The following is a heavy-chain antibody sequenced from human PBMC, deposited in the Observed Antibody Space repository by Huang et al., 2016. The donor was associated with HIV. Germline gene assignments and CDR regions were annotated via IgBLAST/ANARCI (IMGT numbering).Heavy chain of an antibody. J-gene: IGHJ4*02. V-gene: IGHV3-23*01. CDR1: GFAFTNFA. D-gene: IGHD1-26*01. CDR3: AKDIGTYYFDY. CDR2: ISDSGAGT. Sequence: EVQLLESGGGLVQPGGSLRLSCAASGFAFTNFAMSWVRQGPGKGLGWVSTISDSGAGTNYADSVGGRFTISRDNSKNMLYLQMTSLRAEDTAVYYCAKDIGTYYFDYWGQGTLVTVSS.